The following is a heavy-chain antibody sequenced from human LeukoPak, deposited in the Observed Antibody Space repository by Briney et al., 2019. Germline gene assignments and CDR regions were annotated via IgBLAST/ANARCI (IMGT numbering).Heavy chain of an antibody. Sequence: GGSLRLSCAASEFTFSSYAMHWVRQAPGKGLEWVAVISYDGSNRFYADSVKGRFIISRDNSKNTLNLQMNSLRAEDTAVYYCARDLFFSDAGYSSGWRAEYFHHWGQGTLVTVSS. J-gene: IGHJ1*01. CDR3: ARDLFFSDAGYSSGWRAEYFHH. V-gene: IGHV3-30-3*01. CDR2: ISYDGSNR. D-gene: IGHD6-19*01. CDR1: EFTFSSYA.